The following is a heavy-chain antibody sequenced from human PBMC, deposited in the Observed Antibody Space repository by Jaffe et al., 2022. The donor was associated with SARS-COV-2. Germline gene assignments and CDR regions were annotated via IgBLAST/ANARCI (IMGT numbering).Heavy chain of an antibody. CDR2: ISSSGSTI. CDR3: ARVRTVDRQLVEGGYFDY. V-gene: IGHV3-11*01. D-gene: IGHD6-6*01. Sequence: QVQLVESGGGLVKPGGSLRLSCAASGFTFSDYYMSWIRQAPGKGLEWVSYISSSGSTIYYADSVKGRFTISRDNAKNSLYLQMNSLRAEDTAVYYCARVRTVDRQLVEGGYFDYWGQGTLVTVSS. CDR1: GFTFSDYY. J-gene: IGHJ4*02.